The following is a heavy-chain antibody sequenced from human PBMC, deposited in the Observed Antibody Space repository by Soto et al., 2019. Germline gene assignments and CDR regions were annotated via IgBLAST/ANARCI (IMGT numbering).Heavy chain of an antibody. CDR3: ARDFYYDSSGYYYHVY. CDR1: GGTFSSYA. J-gene: IGHJ4*02. Sequence: SVKVSCKASGGTFSSYAISWVRQAPGQGLEWMGGIIPIFGTANYAQKFQGRVTITADESTSTAYMELSSLRSEDTAVYYCARDFYYDSSGYYYHVYWGQGTLVTVSS. CDR2: IIPIFGTA. V-gene: IGHV1-69*13. D-gene: IGHD3-22*01.